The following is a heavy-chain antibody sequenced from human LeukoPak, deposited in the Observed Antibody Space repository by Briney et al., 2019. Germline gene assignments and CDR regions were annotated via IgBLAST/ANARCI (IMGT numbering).Heavy chain of an antibody. J-gene: IGHJ4*02. D-gene: IGHD2-15*01. CDR2: ISDSGDGT. CDR3: AKEGRGGCSKAFDF. Sequence: GGSLRLSCAASGFSFSSYVMRWVRQAPGKGLEWVSSISDSGDGTYYADSVKGRFTISRDNSKNTLYLQMNSLRADDTAVYYCAKEGRGGCSKAFDFWGQGTLVTVSS. CDR1: GFSFSSYV. V-gene: IGHV3-23*01.